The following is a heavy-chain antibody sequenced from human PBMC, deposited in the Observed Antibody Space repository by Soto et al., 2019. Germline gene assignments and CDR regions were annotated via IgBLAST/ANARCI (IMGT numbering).Heavy chain of an antibody. J-gene: IGHJ1*01. CDR1: GGSISSSSYY. D-gene: IGHD3-3*01. Sequence: PSETLSLTCTVSGGSISSSSYYWGWIRQPPGKGLEWIGSIYYSGSTYYNPSLKSRVTISVDTSKNQFSLKLSSVTAADTAVYFCARVIFFGGAPPNWYSPRARGASVPVSA. CDR2: IYYSGST. CDR3: ARVIFFGGAPPNWYSP. V-gene: IGHV4-39*01.